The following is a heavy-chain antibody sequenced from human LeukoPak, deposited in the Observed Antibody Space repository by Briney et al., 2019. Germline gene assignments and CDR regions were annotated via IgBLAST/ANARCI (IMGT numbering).Heavy chain of an antibody. Sequence: SETLSLTCTVSGGSISSGSYYWSWIRQPAGKGLEWIGRIYTSGSTSYNPSLKSRVTISVDTSKNQFSLKLSSVTAADTAVYYCARDVARITNWFDPWGQGTLVTVSS. CDR1: GGSISSGSYY. V-gene: IGHV4-61*02. CDR3: ARDVARITNWFDP. CDR2: IYTSGST. D-gene: IGHD5-12*01. J-gene: IGHJ5*02.